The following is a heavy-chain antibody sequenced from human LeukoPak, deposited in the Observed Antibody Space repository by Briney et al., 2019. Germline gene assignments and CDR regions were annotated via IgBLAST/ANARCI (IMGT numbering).Heavy chain of an antibody. CDR2: IYYSGST. CDR1: GVSISSYY. CDR3: ARARGGYGSGGYWFDP. D-gene: IGHD3-10*01. J-gene: IGHJ5*02. V-gene: IGHV4-59*01. Sequence: SETLSLTCTASGVSISSYYWSWIRQPPGKGLEWIGYIYYSGSTNYNPSLKSRVTISVDTSNNQFSLKLSSVTAADTAVYCARARGGYGSGGYWFDPWGQGTLVTVSS.